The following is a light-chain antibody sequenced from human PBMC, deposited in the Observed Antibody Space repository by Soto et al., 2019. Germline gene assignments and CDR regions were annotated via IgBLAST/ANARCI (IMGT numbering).Light chain of an antibody. CDR3: QQRSN. V-gene: IGKV3-11*01. J-gene: IGKJ4*01. CDR1: QSVSSY. CDR2: DAS. Sequence: EIVLTQSPATLSLSPGERATLSCRASQSVSSYLAWYQQKPGQAPRLLIYDASNRATGIPDRFSGSGSGTDFTLTISSLEPEDFAVYYGQQRSNFGGGTKVQIK.